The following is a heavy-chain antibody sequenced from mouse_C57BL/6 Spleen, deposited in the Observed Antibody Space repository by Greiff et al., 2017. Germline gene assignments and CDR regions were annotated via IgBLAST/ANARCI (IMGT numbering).Heavy chain of an antibody. J-gene: IGHJ1*03. CDR1: GFTFSDYG. CDR2: ISSGSSTI. Sequence: EVKLVESGGGLVKPGGSLELSCAASGFTFSDYGMHWVRQAPEKGLEWVAYISSGSSTIYYADTVKGRFTIARDNAKNTLFLQMTSLRSEDTAMYYCARNGWYFDVWGTGTTVTVSS. CDR3: ARNGWYFDV. V-gene: IGHV5-17*01.